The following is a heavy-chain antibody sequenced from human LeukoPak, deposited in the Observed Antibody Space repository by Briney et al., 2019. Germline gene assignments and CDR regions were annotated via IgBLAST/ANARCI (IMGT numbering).Heavy chain of an antibody. D-gene: IGHD1-20*01. Sequence: SETLSLTCTVSGGSISSYYWSWTRQPPGKGLEWIGYIYYSGSTNYNPSLKSRVTISVDTSKNQFSLKLSSVTAADTAVYYCARARNWNYVDYWGQGTLVTVSS. J-gene: IGHJ4*02. CDR3: ARARNWNYVDY. CDR2: IYYSGST. CDR1: GGSISSYY. V-gene: IGHV4-59*01.